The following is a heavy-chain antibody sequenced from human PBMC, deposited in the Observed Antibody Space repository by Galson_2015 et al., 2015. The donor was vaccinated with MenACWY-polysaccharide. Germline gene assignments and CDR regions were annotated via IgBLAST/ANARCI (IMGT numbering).Heavy chain of an antibody. D-gene: IGHD2-2*01. CDR1: VSRFLNPG. CDR2: IQYDGSNK. Sequence: SLRLSFASSVSRFLNPGLPWVRQAPGKGLEWVAVIQYDGSNKVYADSVKGRFTISRDNSKNTVFLEMNTLGVEDTAVYYCAREGSRIVFHAFDIWGQGTMVTVSS. CDR3: AREGSRIVFHAFDI. J-gene: IGHJ3*02. V-gene: IGHV3-33*01.